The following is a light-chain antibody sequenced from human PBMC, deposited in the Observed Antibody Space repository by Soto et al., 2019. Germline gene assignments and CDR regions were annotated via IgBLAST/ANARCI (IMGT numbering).Light chain of an antibody. J-gene: IGLJ2*01. Sequence: QSVLTQPASVSGSPGQSITISCTGTSSDVGRYNLVSWYQQHTGKAHKLMIYEYLERHSGVSNRCSGSKSGTTASRTISGLQSEEKAEDCCCSYAGGTSVVFGGGTKLTVL. CDR2: EYL. CDR1: SSDVGRYNL. CDR3: CSYAGGTSVV. V-gene: IGLV2-23*01.